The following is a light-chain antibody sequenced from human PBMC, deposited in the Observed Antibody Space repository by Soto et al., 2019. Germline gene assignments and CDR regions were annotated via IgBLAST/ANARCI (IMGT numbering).Light chain of an antibody. CDR2: DAS. CDR1: QSVSDH. V-gene: IGKV3-11*01. CDR3: QQYSSSTCT. J-gene: IGKJ5*01. Sequence: EIVLTQSPGTLSLSPGERATLSCRASQSVSDHLAWYQQKPGQAPRLLIYDASNRATGIPARFSGSGSGTDFTLTISRVEPEDSAVYYCQQYSSSTCTFGQGTRLEIK.